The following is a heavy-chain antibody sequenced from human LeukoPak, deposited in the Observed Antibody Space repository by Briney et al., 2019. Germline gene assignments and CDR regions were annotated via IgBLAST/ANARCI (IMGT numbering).Heavy chain of an antibody. CDR2: IWYDGTNK. CDR1: GFSFSSYG. CDR3: ARDQRGFSYSKYYFDY. D-gene: IGHD5-18*01. V-gene: IGHV3-33*01. Sequence: SGGSLRLSCAASGFSFSSYGMHWVRQAPGKGLEGVAVIWYDGTNKYYADSVKGRFTISRDNSKNTLYLKMNSLRDEDTAVYYCARDQRGFSYSKYYFDYWGQGTLVTVSS. J-gene: IGHJ4*02.